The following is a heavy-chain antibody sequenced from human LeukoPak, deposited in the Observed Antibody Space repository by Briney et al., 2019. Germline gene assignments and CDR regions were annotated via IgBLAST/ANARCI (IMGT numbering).Heavy chain of an antibody. J-gene: IGHJ4*02. CDR3: ARLPPSSPSL. CDR2: IYYSGST. CDR1: GYSISSGYY. Sequence: SETLSLTCTVSGYSISSGYYWGWIRQPPGKGLEWIGSIYYSGSTYYNPSLKSRVTISVGTSKNQFSLKLTSVTAADTAVYYCARLPPSSPSLWGQGTLVTVSS. V-gene: IGHV4-38-2*02. D-gene: IGHD6-6*01.